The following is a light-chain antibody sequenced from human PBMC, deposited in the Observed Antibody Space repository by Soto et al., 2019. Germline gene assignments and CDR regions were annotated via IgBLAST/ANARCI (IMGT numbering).Light chain of an antibody. V-gene: IGLV1-40*01. CDR2: ANS. Sequence: QSVLTQPPSVSGAPGQRVTISCTGSRSNIGAGYDVHWYQQLPGAAPKLLIYANSDRPFGVPDRFAGSKSGTSASLAITGLQAEDEAYYYCLSYVSSLPIVIGEGTKLTVL. CDR1: RSNIGAGYD. J-gene: IGLJ2*01. CDR3: LSYVSSLPIV.